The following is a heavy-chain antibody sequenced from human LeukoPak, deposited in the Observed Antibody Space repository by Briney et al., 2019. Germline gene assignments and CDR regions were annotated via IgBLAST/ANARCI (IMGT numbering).Heavy chain of an antibody. CDR2: INAGNGNT. Sequence: GASVKVSCKASGGTFSSYAISWVRQAPGQRLEWMGWINAGNGNTKYSQKFQGRVTITRDTSASTAYMELSSLRSEDTAVYYCAGEEIRFLEWPIESDYGMDVWGQGTTVTVSS. D-gene: IGHD3-3*01. CDR3: AGEEIRFLEWPIESDYGMDV. V-gene: IGHV1-3*01. J-gene: IGHJ6*02. CDR1: GGTFSSYA.